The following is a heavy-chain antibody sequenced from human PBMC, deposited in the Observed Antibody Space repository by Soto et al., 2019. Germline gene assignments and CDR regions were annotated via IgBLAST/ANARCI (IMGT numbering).Heavy chain of an antibody. CDR1: GFTFSSYG. Sequence: QVQLVESGGGVVQPGRSLRLSCAASGFTFSSYGMHWVRQAPGKGLEWVAVIWYDGSNKYYADSVKGRFTISRDNSKNTLYRQMNSLRAEDTAVYYCAREYSYGYPLFDPWGQGTLVTVSS. J-gene: IGHJ5*02. CDR2: IWYDGSNK. D-gene: IGHD5-18*01. CDR3: AREYSYGYPLFDP. V-gene: IGHV3-33*01.